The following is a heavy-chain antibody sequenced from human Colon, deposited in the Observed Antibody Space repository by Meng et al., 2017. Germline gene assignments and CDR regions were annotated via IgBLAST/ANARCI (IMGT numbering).Heavy chain of an antibody. CDR2: ISQSGTT. Sequence: RECGPGRVMLRGTWSLTFACVGCSFTSSNWGSWGGRPPGKGLEWIVEISQSGTTSYNPSLKSRVTITGDWSKNQFSLNLNSVTAADTALYYCVRQGMTSYSWGHWGQGTLVTASS. CDR1: GCSFTSSNW. J-gene: IGHJ4*02. CDR3: VRQGMTSYSWGH. V-gene: IGHV4-4*03. D-gene: IGHD3-9*01.